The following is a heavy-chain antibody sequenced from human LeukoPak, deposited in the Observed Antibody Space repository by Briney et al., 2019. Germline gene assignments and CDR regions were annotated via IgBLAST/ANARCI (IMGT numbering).Heavy chain of an antibody. Sequence: TGGSLRLSCAASGFTFSSYGMHWVRQAPGKGLEWVAVISYDGSNKYYADSVKGRFTISRDNSKNTLYLQMNSLRAEDTAVYYCTKNVDTAMATEAYYYYYGMDVWGQGTTVTVSS. CDR2: ISYDGSNK. D-gene: IGHD5-18*01. V-gene: IGHV3-30*18. CDR3: TKNVDTAMATEAYYYYYGMDV. CDR1: GFTFSSYG. J-gene: IGHJ6*02.